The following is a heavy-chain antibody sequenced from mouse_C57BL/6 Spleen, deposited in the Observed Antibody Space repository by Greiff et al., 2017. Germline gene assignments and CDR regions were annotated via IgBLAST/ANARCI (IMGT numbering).Heavy chain of an antibody. CDR2: ISSGSSTI. CDR3: ARHGSSYYWYFDV. J-gene: IGHJ1*03. CDR1: GFTFSDYG. Sequence: DVMLVESGGGLVKPGGSLKLSCAASGFTFSDYGMHWVRQAPEKGLEWVAYISSGSSTIYYADTVKGRFTISRDNAKNTLFLQMTSLRSEDTAMYYCARHGSSYYWYFDVWGTGTTVTVSS. V-gene: IGHV5-17*01. D-gene: IGHD1-1*01.